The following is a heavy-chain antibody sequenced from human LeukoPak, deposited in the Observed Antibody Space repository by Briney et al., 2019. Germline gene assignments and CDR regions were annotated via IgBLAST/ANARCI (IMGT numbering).Heavy chain of an antibody. CDR1: GFTFSDYY. V-gene: IGHV3-11*01. CDR3: ASPQWLVGGDNWFDP. CDR2: ISSSGSTI. J-gene: IGHJ5*02. D-gene: IGHD6-19*01. Sequence: MSGGSLRLSCAASGFTFSDYYMSWIRQAPGKGLEWVSYISSSGSTIYYADSVKGRFTISRDNAKNSLYLQMNSLRAEDTAVYYCASPQWLVGGDNWFDPWGQGTLVTVSS.